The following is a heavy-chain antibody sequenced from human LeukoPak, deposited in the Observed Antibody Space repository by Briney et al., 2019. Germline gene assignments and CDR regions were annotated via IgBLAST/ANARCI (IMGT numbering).Heavy chain of an antibody. J-gene: IGHJ5*02. CDR2: IIPIFGTA. V-gene: IGHV1-69*05. D-gene: IGHD4-17*01. Sequence: SVKVSCKASGGTFSSYAISWVRQTPGQGLEWMGRIIPIFGTANYAQKFQGRVTITTDESTSTAYMELSSLRSEDTAVYYCARDSDLDYGDYKRWFDPWGQGTLVTVSS. CDR3: ARDSDLDYGDYKRWFDP. CDR1: GGTFSSYA.